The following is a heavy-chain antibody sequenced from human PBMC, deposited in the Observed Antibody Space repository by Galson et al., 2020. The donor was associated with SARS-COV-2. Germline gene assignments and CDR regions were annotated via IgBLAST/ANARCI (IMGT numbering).Heavy chain of an antibody. CDR1: GFTFSSYG. J-gene: IGHJ6*02. D-gene: IGHD1-26*01. Sequence: TGGSLRLSCAASGFTFSSYGMHWVRQAPGKGLEWVAVISYDGSNKYYADSVKGRFTISRENSKNTLYLQMNSLRAEDTAVYYCARSYSGSYYYGMDVLGQGTTVTVSS. V-gene: IGHV3-30*03. CDR3: ARSYSGSYYYGMDV. CDR2: ISYDGSNK.